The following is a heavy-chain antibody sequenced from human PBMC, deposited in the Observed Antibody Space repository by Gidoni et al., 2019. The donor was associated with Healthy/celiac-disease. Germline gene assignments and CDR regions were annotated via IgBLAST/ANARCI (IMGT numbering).Heavy chain of an antibody. J-gene: IGHJ3*02. CDR1: GFTFSSYS. V-gene: IGHV3-21*01. Sequence: EVQLVESGGGLVKPGGSLRLSCAASGFTFSSYSMNWVRQAPGKGLEWVSSISSSSSYIYYADSVKGRFTISRDNAKNSLYLQMNSLRAEDTAVYYCARRGNLEWLFDSYNDAFDIWGQGTMVTVSS. CDR3: ARRGNLEWLFDSYNDAFDI. D-gene: IGHD3-3*01. CDR2: ISSSSSYI.